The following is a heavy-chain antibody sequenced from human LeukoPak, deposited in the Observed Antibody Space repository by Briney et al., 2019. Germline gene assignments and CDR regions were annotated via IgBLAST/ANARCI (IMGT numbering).Heavy chain of an antibody. V-gene: IGHV3-9*03. J-gene: IGHJ4*02. CDR3: AKDACSSTSCYADC. D-gene: IGHD2-2*01. CDR2: ISWNSGGI. Sequence: SLTLSCAGSGFTFYNYAMQWQRQAPGRGLEGVSGISWNSGGIGYADSVKGRFTISRDNAKNSLYLQMNSLRAEDMALYYCAKDACSSTSCYADCWGQGTLVTVSS. CDR1: GFTFYNYA.